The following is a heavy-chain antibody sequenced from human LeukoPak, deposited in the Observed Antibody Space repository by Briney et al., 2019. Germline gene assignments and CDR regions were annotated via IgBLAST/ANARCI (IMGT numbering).Heavy chain of an antibody. CDR1: GGSVSSGSYY. J-gene: IGHJ6*02. CDR2: IYYSGST. D-gene: IGHD2-15*01. CDR3: ARDWGLGYCSGGSCYSYYYGMDV. Sequence: PSETLSLTCTVSGGSVSSGSYYWSWIRQPPGKGLEWIGYIYYSGSTNYNPSLKSRVTISVDTSKNQFSLKLSSVTAADTAVYYCARDWGLGYCSGGSCYSYYYGMDVWGQGTTVTVSS. V-gene: IGHV4-61*01.